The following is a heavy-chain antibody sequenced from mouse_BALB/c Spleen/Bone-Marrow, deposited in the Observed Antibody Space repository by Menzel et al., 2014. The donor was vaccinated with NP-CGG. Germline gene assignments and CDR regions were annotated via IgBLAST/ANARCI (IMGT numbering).Heavy chain of an antibody. CDR2: IDPANGN. Sequence: EVQLQQSGAELVKPGASVKLSCTASGFNIKDTYMHWVKQRPEQGLEWIGRIDPANGNTITADTSSNTAYLQLSSLTSEDTAVYYCARSRDYGSSYYAMDYWGQGTSVTVSS. CDR1: GFNIKDTY. CDR3: ARSRDYGSSYYAMDY. J-gene: IGHJ4*01. D-gene: IGHD1-1*01. V-gene: IGHV14-3*02.